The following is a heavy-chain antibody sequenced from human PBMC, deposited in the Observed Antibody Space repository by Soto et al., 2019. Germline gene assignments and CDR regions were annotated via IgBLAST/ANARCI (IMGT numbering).Heavy chain of an antibody. CDR2: TTAILGTR. D-gene: IGHD5-18*01. V-gene: IGHV1-69*06. CDR3: AAGDSGDTGTT. J-gene: IGHJ4*02. Sequence: QVQLVQSGAEVKKPGSSVKVSCKASGDTLSHYGVSWVRQVPGKGLEWMGGTTAILGTRDYAQKFQGRMTIPPDRSRTNSSRDRKGRTLDDPAVYSCAAGDSGDTGTTWGKGTL. CDR1: GDTLSHYG.